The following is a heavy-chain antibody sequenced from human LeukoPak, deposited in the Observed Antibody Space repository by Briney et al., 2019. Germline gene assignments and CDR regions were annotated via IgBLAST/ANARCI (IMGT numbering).Heavy chain of an antibody. Sequence: AGGSLRLSCAASGFTFSSYSMNLVRQAPGKGLEWVSSISSSSSYIYYADSVKGRFTISRDNAKNSLYLQMNSLRAEDTAVYYCARDLIAAAGHYYFDYWGQGTLVTVSS. CDR3: ARDLIAAAGHYYFDY. CDR1: GFTFSSYS. V-gene: IGHV3-21*01. J-gene: IGHJ4*02. CDR2: ISSSSSYI. D-gene: IGHD6-13*01.